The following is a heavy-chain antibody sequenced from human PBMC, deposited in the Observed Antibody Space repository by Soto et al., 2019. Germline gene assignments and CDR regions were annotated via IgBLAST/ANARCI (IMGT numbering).Heavy chain of an antibody. Sequence: SETLSLTCAVNGGSLSGYYWSCIRQSPGKGLEWIGEINHRGSSDYNPSLKSRVTISIDASKNHVTLELTSVTAADTAVYYCARSDNRNSLYGVDVWGQGTAVTVS. CDR1: GGSLSGYY. CDR3: ARSDNRNSLYGVDV. D-gene: IGHD1-7*01. CDR2: INHRGSS. V-gene: IGHV4-34*01. J-gene: IGHJ6*02.